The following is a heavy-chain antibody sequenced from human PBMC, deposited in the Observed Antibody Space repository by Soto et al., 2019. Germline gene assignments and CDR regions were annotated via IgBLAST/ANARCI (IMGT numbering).Heavy chain of an antibody. Sequence: QVQLVQSGTEVKKPGASVKVSCKASGYSFSTYGITWVRQAPGQGLEWMGWISGYNGNTKYAQELQGRVTMTTDTSTSTAYMELRSLRSDDTAVYYCARESRGNTFGSGDYWGQGTLVTVSS. V-gene: IGHV1-18*01. CDR1: GYSFSTYG. J-gene: IGHJ4*02. CDR2: ISGYNGNT. D-gene: IGHD3-10*01. CDR3: ARESRGNTFGSGDY.